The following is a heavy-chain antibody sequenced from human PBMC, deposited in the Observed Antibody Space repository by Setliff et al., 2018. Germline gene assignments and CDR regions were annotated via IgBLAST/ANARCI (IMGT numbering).Heavy chain of an antibody. D-gene: IGHD2-15*01. CDR1: GFSFTTYT. CDR3: ARDIRGILSLHDFDS. CDR2: IDTSSTWV. Sequence: GGSLRLSCAASGFSFTTYTMNWIRQAPGQGLEWVSSIDTSSTWVYYADSVKGRFTISRDNAENSLYLQMNSLRAEDTAIYYCARDIRGILSLHDFDSWGQGTLVTVSS. J-gene: IGHJ4*02. V-gene: IGHV3-21*01.